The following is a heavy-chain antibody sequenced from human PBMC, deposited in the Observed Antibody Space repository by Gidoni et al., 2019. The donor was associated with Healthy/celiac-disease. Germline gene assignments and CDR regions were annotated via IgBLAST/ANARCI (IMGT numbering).Heavy chain of an antibody. J-gene: IGHJ4*02. CDR1: GGSISSYY. CDR3: ARVDGFSSSWPLNYYFDY. Sequence: QVQLQESGPGLVKPSETLSLTCTVSGGSISSYYWSWIRQPPGKGLEWIGYIYYSGSTNYNPSLKRRVTISVDTSKNQFSLKLSSVTAADTAVYYCARVDGFSSSWPLNYYFDYWGQGTLVTVSS. D-gene: IGHD6-13*01. CDR2: IYYSGST. V-gene: IGHV4-59*01.